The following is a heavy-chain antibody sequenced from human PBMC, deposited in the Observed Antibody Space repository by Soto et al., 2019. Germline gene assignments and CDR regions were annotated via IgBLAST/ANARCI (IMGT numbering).Heavy chain of an antibody. Sequence: VASVKVSCKASGYSFTGHYIHWVRQAPGQGLEWMGWINPKSGDTNYAQKFQGRVTMARDTSIRTAYMELRRLSSDDTAIYYCARDLIEVVVTTSRTLYFYTMDVWGQGTTVTVSS. CDR3: ARDLIEVVVTTSRTLYFYTMDV. J-gene: IGHJ6*02. V-gene: IGHV1-2*02. CDR1: GYSFTGHY. D-gene: IGHD3-22*01. CDR2: INPKSGDT.